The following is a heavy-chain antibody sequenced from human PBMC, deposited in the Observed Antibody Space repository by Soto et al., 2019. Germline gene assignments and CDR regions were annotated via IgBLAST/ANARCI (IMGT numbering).Heavy chain of an antibody. CDR1: YTFTSYG. J-gene: IGHJ4*02. V-gene: IGHV1-18*04. CDR2: ISAYNGNT. CDR3: ARDRGYDFWSGLSDFDY. D-gene: IGHD3-3*01. Sequence: YTFTSYGISWVRQAPGQGLEWMGWISAYNGNTNYAQKLQGRVTMTTDTSTSTAYMELRSLRSDDTAVYYCARDRGYDFWSGLSDFDYWGQGTLVTVSS.